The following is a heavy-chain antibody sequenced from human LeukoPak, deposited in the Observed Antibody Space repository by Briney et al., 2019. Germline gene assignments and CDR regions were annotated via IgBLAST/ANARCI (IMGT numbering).Heavy chain of an antibody. CDR3: ARKLRYFTNWFDP. CDR2: INHSGST. Sequence: SETLSLTCAVYGGSFSGYYWSWIRQPPGKGLEWIGEINHSGSTNYNPSLKSRVTISVDTSKNQFSLKLSSVTAADTAVYYCARKLRYFTNWFDPWGQGTLVTVSS. CDR1: GGSFSGYY. J-gene: IGHJ5*02. V-gene: IGHV4-34*01. D-gene: IGHD3-9*01.